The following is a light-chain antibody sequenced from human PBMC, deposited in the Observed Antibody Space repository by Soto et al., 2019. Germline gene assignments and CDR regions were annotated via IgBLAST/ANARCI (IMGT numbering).Light chain of an antibody. Sequence: SVLTQPASLSGSPGQSITISCTGTSSDVCGYNYVSWYRQHPGRAPKLMIYDVSNRPSGVSNRFSGSKSGNTASLTISGLQAEDEADYYCSSYTRSSTYVFGTG. CDR1: SSDVCGYNY. V-gene: IGLV2-14*01. J-gene: IGLJ1*01. CDR2: DVS. CDR3: SSYTRSSTYV.